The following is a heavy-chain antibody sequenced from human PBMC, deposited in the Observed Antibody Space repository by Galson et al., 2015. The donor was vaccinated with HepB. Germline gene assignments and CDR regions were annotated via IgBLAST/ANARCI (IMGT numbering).Heavy chain of an antibody. CDR3: ARAPRGPNYHADS. V-gene: IGHV3-21*01. Sequence: SLRLSCAASGFTFTSYSLYWVRQAPGKGLEWVSSICSSTTYIYYADSVKGRFTISRDNAKNTLYLQMNSLRAEDTAVYYCARAPRGPNYHADSSGHGTLVTASS. J-gene: IGHJ5*01. CDR1: GFTFTSYS. D-gene: IGHD1-7*01. CDR2: ICSSTTYI.